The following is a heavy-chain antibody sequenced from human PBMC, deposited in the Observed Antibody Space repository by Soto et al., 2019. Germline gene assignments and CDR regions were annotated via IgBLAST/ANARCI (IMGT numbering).Heavy chain of an antibody. CDR2: IYYSGGT. CDR1: GGSISNSANH. J-gene: IGHJ5*02. V-gene: IGHV4-31*03. CDR3: AKGGRGGPNWFDP. Sequence: QVQLQESGPGLVRPSQTLSLSCTVSGGSISNSANHWSWIRQHPGEGLEWIGYIYYSGGTYYSPSLKGRVTLSIDASKNEFSLKRSSVTAADTAVDYCAKGGRGGPNWFDPWGQGTLVTVSS. D-gene: IGHD3-10*01.